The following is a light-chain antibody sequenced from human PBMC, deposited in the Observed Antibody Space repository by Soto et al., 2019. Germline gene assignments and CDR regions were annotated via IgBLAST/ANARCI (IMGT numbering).Light chain of an antibody. J-gene: IGKJ1*01. CDR3: QQSYTTPQT. Sequence: DIQMTQSPSSLSASVGDRVTITCRASQNINSYLNWYQQKPGKAPNLLIYAASTLQGGVPSRFSGSGSGTDFTLTISSLQPGDLATYYCQQSYTTPQTFGQGTKV. CDR2: AAS. CDR1: QNINSY. V-gene: IGKV1-39*01.